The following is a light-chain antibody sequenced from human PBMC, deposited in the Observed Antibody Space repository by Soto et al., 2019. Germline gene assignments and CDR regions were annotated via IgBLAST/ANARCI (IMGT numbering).Light chain of an antibody. CDR1: QSVSSY. V-gene: IGKV3-15*01. CDR2: GAS. Sequence: EIVLTQSPATLSLSPGERATLSCWASQSVSSYLAWYQQKPGQPPRLLIYGASTRATGIPARFSGSGFGTEFTLTISSLQSEDFAVYYCQQYKNWPLFGQGTRLEIK. J-gene: IGKJ5*01. CDR3: QQYKNWPL.